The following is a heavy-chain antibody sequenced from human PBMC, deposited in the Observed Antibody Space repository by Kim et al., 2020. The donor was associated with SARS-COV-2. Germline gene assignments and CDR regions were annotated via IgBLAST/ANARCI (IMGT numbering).Heavy chain of an antibody. CDR1: GFTFSSYW. CDR2: ISSDGSGT. CDR3: SRSIVGPSTDY. Sequence: GGSLRLSCAASGFTFSSYWMHWVRQAPGKGLVWVSRISSDGSGTVYADSVKGRFTISRDNAKNTLYLQMNSLRAEDTAVYYCSRSIVGPSTDYWGQGTLVTVSS. V-gene: IGHV3-74*01. J-gene: IGHJ4*02. D-gene: IGHD1-26*01.